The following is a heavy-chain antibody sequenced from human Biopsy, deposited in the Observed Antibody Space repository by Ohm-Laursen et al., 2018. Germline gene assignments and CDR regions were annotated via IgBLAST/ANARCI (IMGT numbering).Heavy chain of an antibody. CDR2: MSPNTGNT. D-gene: IGHD1-26*01. V-gene: IGHV1-8*01. CDR1: GYTFTSHD. CDR3: ARWETTQGRSLDS. J-gene: IGHJ4*02. Sequence: ATVKISCKASGYTFTSHDINWVRQATGQGLEWMGWMSPNTGNTVYAQRFQDRVTMTSDTSTGTAYMELTSLTSDDTAVYFCARWETTQGRSLDSWGQGTLVAVSS.